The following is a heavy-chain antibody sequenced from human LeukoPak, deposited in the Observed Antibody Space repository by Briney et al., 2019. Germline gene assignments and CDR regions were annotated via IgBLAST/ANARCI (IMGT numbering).Heavy chain of an antibody. CDR2: IIPIFGTA. D-gene: IGHD3-10*01. CDR1: GGTFSSYA. CDR3: ARGRFGDGMDV. J-gene: IGHJ6*02. V-gene: IGHV1-69*13. Sequence: ASVKVSCKASGGTFSSYAISWVRQAPGQGLEWMGGIIPIFGTANYAQKFQGRVTITADESTSTAYMELSSLRSEDTAVYYCARGRFGDGMDVWGQGTTVTVSS.